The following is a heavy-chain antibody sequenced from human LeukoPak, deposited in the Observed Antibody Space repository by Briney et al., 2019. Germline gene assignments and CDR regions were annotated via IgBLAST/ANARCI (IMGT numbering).Heavy chain of an antibody. Sequence: GGSLRLSCAASGFTFSSYAMSWVRPAPGKGLDWVSAISGSGGNTYYADSVKGRFTISRDNSKNTLYLQTNSLRAEDTAVYYCAKDQYGGNPQYYFDYWGQGTLVTVSS. CDR1: GFTFSSYA. J-gene: IGHJ4*02. CDR2: ISGSGGNT. D-gene: IGHD4-23*01. CDR3: AKDQYGGNPQYYFDY. V-gene: IGHV3-23*01.